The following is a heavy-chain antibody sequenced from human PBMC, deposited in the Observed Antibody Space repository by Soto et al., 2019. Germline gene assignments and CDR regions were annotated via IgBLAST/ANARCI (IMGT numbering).Heavy chain of an antibody. Sequence: QMQLQESGPGLVKPSETLSLTCTVSGGSISSSSYYWGWIRQPPGQGLEWLGTIYSLGNTYYNPSHKSRVTISVDKYKSQLFLKLSSVTAPDTAVYYCARQISDSSCYYYAYWGQGTLVTVSS. CDR2: IYSLGNT. D-gene: IGHD3-22*01. CDR1: GGSISSSSYY. CDR3: ARQISDSSCYYYAY. V-gene: IGHV4-39*01. J-gene: IGHJ4*02.